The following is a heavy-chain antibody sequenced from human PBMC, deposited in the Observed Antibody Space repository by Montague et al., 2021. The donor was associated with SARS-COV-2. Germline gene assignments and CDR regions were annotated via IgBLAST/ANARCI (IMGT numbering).Heavy chain of an antibody. CDR2: ISNTGLDI. CDR3: ARVLLGVSHGDY. D-gene: IGHD3-10*01. CDR1: GFTLSDYY. J-gene: IGHJ4*02. Sequence: SLRLSCAASGFTLSDYYMSWIRQAPGKGLEWLSYISNTGLDIKYGDSVKGRFTVSRDIAKNTLYLRMDSLRAEDTAVYYCARVLLGVSHGDYCGQGTLVTVSS. V-gene: IGHV3-11*01.